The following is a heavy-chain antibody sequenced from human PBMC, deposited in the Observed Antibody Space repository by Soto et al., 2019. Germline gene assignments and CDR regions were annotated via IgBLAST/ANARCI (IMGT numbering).Heavy chain of an antibody. CDR1: GFSFSSYA. CDR2: MGAGGGST. V-gene: IGHV3-23*01. D-gene: IGHD3-10*01. J-gene: IGHJ4*02. CDR3: AKDLGFSAPAAGDS. Sequence: EVQLLQSGGGLVQPGGSLRLSCASSGFSFSSYAMSWVRQAPGKGLEWVSGMGAGGGSTYYTDTVKGRFTIARDRSKNAVYLRMNFLRAEDTAVYFWAKDLGFSAPAAGDSWGLGTQVTVSS.